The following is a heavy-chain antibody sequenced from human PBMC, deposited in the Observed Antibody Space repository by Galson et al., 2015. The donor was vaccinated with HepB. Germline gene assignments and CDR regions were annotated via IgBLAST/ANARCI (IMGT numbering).Heavy chain of an antibody. CDR3: ARGGDIVVVPAADKRRTFDP. J-gene: IGHJ5*02. D-gene: IGHD2-2*01. CDR1: GGSFSGYY. Sequence: ETLSLTCAVYGGSFSGYYWSWIRQPPGKGLEWIGEINHSGSTNYNPSLKSRVTISVDTSKNQFSLKLSSVTAADTAVYYCARGGDIVVVPAADKRRTFDPWGQGTLVTVSS. V-gene: IGHV4-34*01. CDR2: INHSGST.